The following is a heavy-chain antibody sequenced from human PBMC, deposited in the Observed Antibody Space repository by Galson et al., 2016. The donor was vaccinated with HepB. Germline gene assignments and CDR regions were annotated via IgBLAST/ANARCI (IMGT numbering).Heavy chain of an antibody. CDR1: GFTFDDCA. J-gene: IGHJ4*02. V-gene: IGHV3-9*01. CDR3: VKDRGSEVAGTSWFGY. CDR2: ISWNGGTI. D-gene: IGHD6-19*01. Sequence: SLRLSCAASGFTFDDCAMHWVRQAPGTGLEWVSGISWNGGTIDYADSVKGRLTISRDNAKNSLYLQMNSLRVEDTALYYCVKDRGSEVAGTSWFGYWGQGALVTVAS.